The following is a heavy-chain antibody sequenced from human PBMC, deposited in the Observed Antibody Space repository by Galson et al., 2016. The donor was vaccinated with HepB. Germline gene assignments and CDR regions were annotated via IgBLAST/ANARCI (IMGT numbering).Heavy chain of an antibody. Sequence: QSGAEVKKPGESLKISCKGSGYSFTKYWIGWVRQMPGKGLEWMGIIYPGDSDTRYSPSFQGQATISADKSMNTAYLHWSSLKASDTAIYYCARREAWYDGSGSFYSLDVWGQGTLVTVSS. CDR1: GYSFTKYW. D-gene: IGHD3-10*01. V-gene: IGHV5-51*01. CDR2: IYPGDSDT. CDR3: ARREAWYDGSGSFYSLDV. J-gene: IGHJ4*02.